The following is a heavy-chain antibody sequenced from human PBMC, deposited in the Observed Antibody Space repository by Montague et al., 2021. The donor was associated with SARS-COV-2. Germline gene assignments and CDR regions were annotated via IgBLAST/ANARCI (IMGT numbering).Heavy chain of an antibody. CDR3: ARDPNQYDILTGSYRGYYAFDI. CDR1: GFTFSHYA. D-gene: IGHD3-9*01. V-gene: IGHV3-30-3*01. CDR2: VSYDGDNK. Sequence: SLRLSCAASGFTFSHYAMNWVRQAPGKGLEWVAFVSYDGDNKFYAESVKGRFSISRDKAKNTLNLEVHSLRPEDTAVYYCARDPNQYDILTGSYRGYYAFDIWGQGTMVTVSS. J-gene: IGHJ3*02.